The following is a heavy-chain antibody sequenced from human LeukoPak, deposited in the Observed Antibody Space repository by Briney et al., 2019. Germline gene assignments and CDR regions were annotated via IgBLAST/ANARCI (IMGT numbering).Heavy chain of an antibody. V-gene: IGHV3-33*06. J-gene: IGHJ4*02. CDR1: GFTFSSSG. CDR2: IWYDGSNK. Sequence: PGGSLRLSCAASGFTFSSSGMHWVRQAPGKGLEWVAVIWYDGSNKYYADSVKGRFIISRDNSKNTLYLQMNSLRAEDTAVYYCAKFGSPEAAHLYYFDYWGQGTLVIVSS. CDR3: AKFGSPEAAHLYYFDY. D-gene: IGHD2-15*01.